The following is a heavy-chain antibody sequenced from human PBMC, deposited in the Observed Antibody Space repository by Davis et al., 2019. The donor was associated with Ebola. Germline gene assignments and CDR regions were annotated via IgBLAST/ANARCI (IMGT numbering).Heavy chain of an antibody. J-gene: IGHJ4*02. CDR2: INPNSGGT. D-gene: IGHD5-24*01. V-gene: IGHV1-2*06. CDR1: GYTFTGYY. CDR3: ARGTDGYNPGGYFDS. Sequence: AASVKVSCKASGYTFTGYYMHWVRQAPGQGLEWMGRINPNSGGTNYAQKFQGRVTMTRDTSISTAYMELSRLRSDDTAVYYCARGTDGYNPGGYFDSWGQGTLVTVSS.